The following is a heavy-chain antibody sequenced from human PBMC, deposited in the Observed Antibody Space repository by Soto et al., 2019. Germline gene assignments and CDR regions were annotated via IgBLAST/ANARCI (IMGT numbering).Heavy chain of an antibody. CDR3: ARDERYCSGGSCYHNWFEP. Sequence: SETLSLTCTVSGGSISSGGYYWSWIRQHPGKGLEWIGYIYYSGSTYYNPSLKSRVTISVDTSKNQFSLKLSSVTAADTAVYYCARDERYCSGGSCYHNWFEPWGQGTLVTVSS. J-gene: IGHJ5*02. CDR1: GGSISSGGYY. D-gene: IGHD2-15*01. V-gene: IGHV4-31*03. CDR2: IYYSGST.